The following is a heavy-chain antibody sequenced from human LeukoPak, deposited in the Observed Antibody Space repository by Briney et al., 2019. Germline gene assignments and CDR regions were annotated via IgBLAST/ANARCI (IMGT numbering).Heavy chain of an antibody. Sequence: GGSLRLSCAASGFTVTNNYMSWVRQAPGKGLEWVSLIYSGGETFYADSVKGRFTISRDNSKNTLYLQMNSLRAEDTAVYYCAKEGGDWGEGYFDYWGQGTLVTVSS. CDR2: IYSGGET. CDR3: AKEGGDWGEGYFDY. D-gene: IGHD7-27*01. CDR1: GFTVTNNY. J-gene: IGHJ4*02. V-gene: IGHV3-66*01.